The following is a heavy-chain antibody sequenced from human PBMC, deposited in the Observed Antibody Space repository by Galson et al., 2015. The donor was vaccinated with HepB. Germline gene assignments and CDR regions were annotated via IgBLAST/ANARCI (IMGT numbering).Heavy chain of an antibody. Sequence: QSGAEVKKPGESLKMSCEGSGYSFTSYWIGWVRQMPGKGLEWMGIIYPGDSDTRYSPSFQGHVTISADKSISTAYLQWSSLKASDTAMYYCARLWNGATTSSGWFDPWGQGTLVTVSS. CDR1: GYSFTSYW. V-gene: IGHV5-51*01. CDR2: IYPGDSDT. D-gene: IGHD1-26*01. CDR3: ARLWNGATTSSGWFDP. J-gene: IGHJ5*02.